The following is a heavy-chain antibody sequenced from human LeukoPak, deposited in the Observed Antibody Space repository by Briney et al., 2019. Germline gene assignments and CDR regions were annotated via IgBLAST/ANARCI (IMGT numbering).Heavy chain of an antibody. CDR2: INAGNGNT. CDR3: ARVDEDWSTIDY. D-gene: IGHD2-2*01. CDR1: GYTFTSYA. Sequence: ASVKVSCKASGYTFTSYAMHWVRQAPGQRLEWMGWINAGNGNTKYSQKFQGRVTITRDTSASTAYMELSSLRSEDTAVYYCARVDEDWSTIDYWGQGTLVTVSS. J-gene: IGHJ4*02. V-gene: IGHV1-3*01.